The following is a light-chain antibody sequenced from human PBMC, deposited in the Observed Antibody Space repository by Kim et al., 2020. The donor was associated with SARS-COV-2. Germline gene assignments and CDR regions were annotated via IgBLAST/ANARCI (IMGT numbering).Light chain of an antibody. CDR3: SAWDSTLNVWV. Sequence: QAGLTQPPSVSKGLGQTATLTCTGNNNNVGNQGAAWLQQHQGHPPKLLPYRNNNRPSGISERFSASRSGDTASLTITGLQPDDETDYYCSAWDSTLNVWVFGGGTQLTVL. CDR2: RNN. V-gene: IGLV10-54*04. J-gene: IGLJ3*02. CDR1: NNNVGNQG.